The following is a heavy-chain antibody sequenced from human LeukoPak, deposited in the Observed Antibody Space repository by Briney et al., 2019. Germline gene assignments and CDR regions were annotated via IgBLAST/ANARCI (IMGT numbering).Heavy chain of an antibody. CDR1: GFTFSSYA. CDR2: ISYDGSNK. V-gene: IGHV3-30-3*01. J-gene: IGHJ4*02. Sequence: GRSLRLSCAASGFTFSSYAMHWVRQAPGKGLEWVAVISYDGSNKYYADSVKGRFTISRDNSKNTLFLQMNSLSAEDTAVYNCVRDRGSYLGYCSGANCYRKVVTPDYWGQGTLVTVSS. D-gene: IGHD2-15*01. CDR3: VRDRGSYLGYCSGANCYRKVVTPDY.